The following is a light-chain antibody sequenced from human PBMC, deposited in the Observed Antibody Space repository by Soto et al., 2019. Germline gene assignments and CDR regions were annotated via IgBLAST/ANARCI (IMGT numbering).Light chain of an antibody. J-gene: IGKJ4*01. CDR1: QSVGST. Sequence: EIVLTQSPAALSVPPGERVTLSCWASQSVGSTLNWYQQRPGQAPRLLIYDTSIRATGIPARFSGSGSGTEFTLTIASLQSEDFGVYYCQRFNRWPLSFGGGTRWIS. V-gene: IGKV3-15*01. CDR3: QRFNRWPLS. CDR2: DTS.